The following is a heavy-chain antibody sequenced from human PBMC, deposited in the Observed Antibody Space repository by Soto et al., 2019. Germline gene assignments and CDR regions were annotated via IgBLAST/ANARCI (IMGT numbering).Heavy chain of an antibody. CDR2: INPNGGVT. D-gene: IGHD3-10*01. CDR3: ARDRKPYFGPGSRHGFYDY. Sequence: GASVKVSCKASGYAFIDHYIHWLRQAPGQGLQWMGWINPNGGVTKVSQKFQGRVTMTGDTSINTVYMDLGGLTSDDMAVYYCARDRKPYFGPGSRHGFYDYWGQGTLVTVSS. CDR1: GYAFIDHY. J-gene: IGHJ4*02. V-gene: IGHV1-2*02.